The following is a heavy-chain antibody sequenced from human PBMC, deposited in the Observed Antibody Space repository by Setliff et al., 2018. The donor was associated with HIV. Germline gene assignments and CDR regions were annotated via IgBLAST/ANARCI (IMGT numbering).Heavy chain of an antibody. CDR2: TYYKSKWYN. D-gene: IGHD6-25*01. CDR1: GDSVSSNSAA. V-gene: IGHV6-1*01. CDR3: ASGAAAATGHYYYYYMDV. Sequence: SQTLSLTCAISGDSVSSNSAAWNWIRQSPSGGLEWLGRTYYKSKWYNDYAVSVKSRITINPDTSKNQFSLQLSSVTPEDTAVYYCASGAAAATGHYYYYYMDVWGKGTTVTVSS. J-gene: IGHJ6*03.